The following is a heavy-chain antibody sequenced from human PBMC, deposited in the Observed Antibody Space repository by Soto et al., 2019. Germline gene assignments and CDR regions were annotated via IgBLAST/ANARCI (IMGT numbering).Heavy chain of an antibody. J-gene: IGHJ4*02. CDR1: GFTFGDYA. D-gene: IGHD1-1*01. CDR3: TRGRQRPPYYFDC. Sequence: KSGGSLRLSCTASGFTFGDYAMSWFRQAPGKGLEWVGFIRGKGFGGTTEYAASVKGRFTISREDSKSIAFLQMNGLKTEDTAVYYCTRGRQRPPYYFDCWGQGTLVTVSS. V-gene: IGHV3-49*05. CDR2: IRGKGFGGTT.